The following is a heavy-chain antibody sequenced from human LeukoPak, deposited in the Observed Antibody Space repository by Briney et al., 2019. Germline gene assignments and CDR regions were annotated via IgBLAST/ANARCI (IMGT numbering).Heavy chain of an antibody. Sequence: GASVKVSCKASGYTFTGYYMHWVRQAPGQGLEWMGWINPNSGGTNYAQKCQGRVTMTRDTSISTAYMELSRLRSDDTAVYYCARVDTAMVDYYGMDVWGQGTTVTVSS. CDR2: INPNSGGT. V-gene: IGHV1-2*02. CDR3: ARVDTAMVDYYGMDV. D-gene: IGHD5-18*01. CDR1: GYTFTGYY. J-gene: IGHJ6*02.